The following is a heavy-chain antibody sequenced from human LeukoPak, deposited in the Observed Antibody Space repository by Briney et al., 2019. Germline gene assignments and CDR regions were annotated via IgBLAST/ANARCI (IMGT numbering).Heavy chain of an antibody. CDR1: GITLSNYA. J-gene: IGHJ4*02. D-gene: IGHD3-10*01. CDR3: ENRGVVIWVSLVGFHKEAYSFDY. Sequence: GGSLRLSCAVSGITLSNYAMSWVRQAPGKGLEWVAGISDSGGSTNYADSVKGRFTISRDNPKNTLYLQMNSLRAEDKAVYFCENRGVVIWVSLVGFHKEAYSFDYWGQGALVTVSS. CDR2: ISDSGGST. V-gene: IGHV3-23*01.